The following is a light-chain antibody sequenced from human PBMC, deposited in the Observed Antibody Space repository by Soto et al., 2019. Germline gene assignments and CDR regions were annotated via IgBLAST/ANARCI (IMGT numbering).Light chain of an antibody. Sequence: EIVLTQSPGTLSLFPGDRATPPSGPGRVFSNVNLAWFQQKPGQAPRLLIYDASSRAAGVPDRVSGGGSGTDFTLTISALEPEDFALYFCQQYERPPFAFGQGTRLEI. CDR1: RVFSNVN. CDR2: DAS. J-gene: IGKJ2*01. V-gene: IGKV3-20*01. CDR3: QQYERPPFA.